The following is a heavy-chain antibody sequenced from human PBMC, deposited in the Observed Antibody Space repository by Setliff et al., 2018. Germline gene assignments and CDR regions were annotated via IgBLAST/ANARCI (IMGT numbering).Heavy chain of an antibody. D-gene: IGHD3-10*01. J-gene: IGHJ4*02. CDR1: GFSFSNYA. V-gene: IGHV3-48*01. CDR2: IRDTGTTV. Sequence: GGSLRLSCEASGFSFSNYAMNWVRQAPGKGLEWVSHIRDTGTTVHYADSVKGRFTISRDNAKNSLYLQMNSLRAEDTAVYYCTRDVLGSGSFYSSFWGLGTLVTVSS. CDR3: TRDVLGSGSFYSSF.